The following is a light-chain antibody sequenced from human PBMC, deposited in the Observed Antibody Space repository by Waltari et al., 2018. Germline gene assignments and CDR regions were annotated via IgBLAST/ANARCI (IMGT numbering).Light chain of an antibody. V-gene: IGKV1-5*03. CDR2: NAS. CDR3: QQYSSYPALT. Sequence: DIQMTQSTSTVSASVAARVTITCRASQNISTWLAWYQQKPGKAPNLLIHNASRLESGVPSRFSGSGSGTEFTLTISSLQPDDFATYFCQQYSSYPALTFGGGTKVEIK. CDR1: QNISTW. J-gene: IGKJ4*01.